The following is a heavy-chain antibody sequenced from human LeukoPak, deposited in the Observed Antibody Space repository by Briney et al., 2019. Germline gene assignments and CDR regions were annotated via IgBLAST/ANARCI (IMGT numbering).Heavy chain of an antibody. Sequence: PSETLSLTCTVSGGSISSGSYYWSWIRQPAGKGLEWIGRIYTSGSTNYNPSLKSRVTISVDTSKNQFSLKLSSVTAADTAVYYCARVYSSWYLDYWGQGTLVTVSS. CDR1: GGSISSGSYY. CDR3: ARVYSSWYLDY. V-gene: IGHV4-61*02. D-gene: IGHD6-6*01. J-gene: IGHJ4*02. CDR2: IYTSGST.